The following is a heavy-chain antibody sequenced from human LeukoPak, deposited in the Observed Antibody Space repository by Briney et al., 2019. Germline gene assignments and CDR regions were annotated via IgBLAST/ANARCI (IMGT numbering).Heavy chain of an antibody. J-gene: IGHJ5*02. CDR2: IYHSGST. D-gene: IGHD6-19*01. V-gene: IGHV4-4*02. CDR3: ARHRSGSSWFAP. Sequence: PSGTLSLTCAVSGGSISSSNWWSWVRQPPGKGLEWIGEIYHSGSTNYNPSLKSRVTISVDASKGQFSLRLSSVTAADTAVYYCARHRSGSSWFAPWGQGTLVTVSS. CDR1: GGSISSSNW.